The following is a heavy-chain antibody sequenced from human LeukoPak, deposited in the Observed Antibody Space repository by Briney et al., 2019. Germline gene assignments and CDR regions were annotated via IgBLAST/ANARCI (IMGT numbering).Heavy chain of an antibody. CDR1: GYTFTGYY. J-gene: IGHJ4*02. D-gene: IGHD6-6*01. CDR3: ARAKTFYSSSPPGGY. CDR2: INPNSGGT. V-gene: IGHV1-2*02. Sequence: ASVKVSCKASGYTFTGYYMHWVRQAPGQGLEWMGWINPNSGGTNYAQKFQGRVTMTRNTSISTAYMELSSLRSEDTAVYYCARAKTFYSSSPPGGYWGQGTLVTVSS.